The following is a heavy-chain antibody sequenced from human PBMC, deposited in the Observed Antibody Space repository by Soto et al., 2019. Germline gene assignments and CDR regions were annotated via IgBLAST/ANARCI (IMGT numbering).Heavy chain of an antibody. V-gene: IGHV1-46*03. Sequence: ASVKVSCKASGYTFTSYYMHWVRQAPGQGLEWMGIINPSGGSTSYAQKFQGRVTMTRDTSTSTVYMELGSLRSEDTAVYYCASRAGSGSYLDYWGQGTLVTVSS. J-gene: IGHJ4*02. D-gene: IGHD3-10*01. CDR2: INPSGGST. CDR3: ASRAGSGSYLDY. CDR1: GYTFTSYY.